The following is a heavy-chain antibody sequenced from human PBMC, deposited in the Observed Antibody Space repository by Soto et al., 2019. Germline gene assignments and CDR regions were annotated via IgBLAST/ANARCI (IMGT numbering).Heavy chain of an antibody. CDR2: INPSGGST. J-gene: IGHJ4*02. CDR1: GYTFTSYY. CDR3: ARAEMATITFDY. V-gene: IGHV1-46*01. D-gene: IGHD4-4*01. Sequence: QVQLVQSGAEVKKPGASVKVSCKASGYTFTSYYMHWVPQAPGQGLEWMGIINPSGGSTSYAQKFQGRVTMTRDTSTSTVYMELSSLRSEDTAVYYCARAEMATITFDYWGQGTLVTVSS.